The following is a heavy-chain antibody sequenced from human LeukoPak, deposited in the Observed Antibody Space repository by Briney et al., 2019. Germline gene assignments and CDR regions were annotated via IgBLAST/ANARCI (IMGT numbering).Heavy chain of an antibody. Sequence: PGGSLGLSCAASGFTFSSYEMNWVRQAPGKGLEWVSYIISSGSTIYYADSVKGRFTISRDNAKNSLYLQMNSLRAEDTAVYYCAGAPQYYDFWSDYYGFDPWGQGTLVTVSS. D-gene: IGHD3-3*01. CDR2: IISSGSTI. V-gene: IGHV3-48*03. CDR1: GFTFSSYE. CDR3: AGAPQYYDFWSDYYGFDP. J-gene: IGHJ5*02.